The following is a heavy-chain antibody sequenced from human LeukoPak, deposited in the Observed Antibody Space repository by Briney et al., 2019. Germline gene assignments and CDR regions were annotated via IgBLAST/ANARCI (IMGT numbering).Heavy chain of an antibody. Sequence: PGGSLRLSCAASGFTFSSYGMHWVRQAPGKGLEWVAVIWYDGSNKYYADSVKGRFTISRGNSKNTLYLQMNSLRAEDTAVYYCARVSRSSYFDYWGQGTLVTLSS. CDR3: ARVSRSSYFDY. J-gene: IGHJ4*02. CDR1: GFTFSSYG. CDR2: IWYDGSNK. V-gene: IGHV3-33*01.